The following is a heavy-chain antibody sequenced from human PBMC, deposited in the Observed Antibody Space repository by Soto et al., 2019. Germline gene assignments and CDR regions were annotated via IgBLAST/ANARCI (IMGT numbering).Heavy chain of an antibody. Sequence: SETLSLTCTVSGGSISSYYWSWIRQPPGKGLEWIGYIYYSGSTNYNPSLKSRVTISVDTSKNQFSLKLSSVTAADTAVYYCARDGIGGTTFRGYLDYWGQGNLVTVSS. CDR1: GGSISSYY. CDR2: IYYSGST. J-gene: IGHJ4*02. CDR3: ARDGIGGTTFRGYLDY. D-gene: IGHD2-15*01. V-gene: IGHV4-59*01.